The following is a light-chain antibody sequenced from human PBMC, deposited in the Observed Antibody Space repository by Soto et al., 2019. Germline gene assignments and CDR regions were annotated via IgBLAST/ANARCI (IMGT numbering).Light chain of an antibody. J-gene: IGLJ1*01. V-gene: IGLV2-14*01. Sequence: QSALTQPASVSGSPGQSITISCTGTSSDIGAYNSVSWYQQHPGKAPKLIVFQVSFRPSAVSNRFSGSKSGNTASLTISGLQAEDEADYYCSSYTTSRAYVFGIGTKVTVL. CDR3: SSYTTSRAYV. CDR2: QVS. CDR1: SSDIGAYNS.